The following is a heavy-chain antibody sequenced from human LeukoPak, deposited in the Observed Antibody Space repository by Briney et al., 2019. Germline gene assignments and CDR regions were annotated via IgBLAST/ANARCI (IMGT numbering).Heavy chain of an antibody. Sequence: SETLSLTCTVSGGSISSYYWSWIRQPAGKGLEWIVRIYTSGSTNYNPSLKSRVTMSVDTSKNQFSLKLSSVTAADTAVYYCARERDYDFWSGYYKTYYFDYWGQGTLVTVSS. CDR2: IYTSGST. V-gene: IGHV4-4*07. CDR1: GGSISSYY. J-gene: IGHJ4*02. CDR3: ARERDYDFWSGYYKTYYFDY. D-gene: IGHD3-3*01.